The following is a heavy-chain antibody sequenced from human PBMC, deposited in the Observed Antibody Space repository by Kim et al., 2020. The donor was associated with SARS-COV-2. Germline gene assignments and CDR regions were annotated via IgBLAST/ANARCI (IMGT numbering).Heavy chain of an antibody. V-gene: IGHV3-23*01. D-gene: IGHD3-3*01. CDR1: GFTFSSYA. J-gene: IGHJ4*02. CDR2: ISGSGGST. CDR3: AKAFPMNYDFWSGLQY. Sequence: GGSLRLSCAASGFTFSSYAMSWVRQAPGKGLEWVSAISGSGGSTYYADSVKGRFTISRDNSKNTLYLQMNSLRAEDTAVYYCAKAFPMNYDFWSGLQYWGQGTLVTVS.